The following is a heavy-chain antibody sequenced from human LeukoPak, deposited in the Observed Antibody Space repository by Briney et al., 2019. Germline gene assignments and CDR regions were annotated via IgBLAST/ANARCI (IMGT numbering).Heavy chain of an antibody. CDR1: GFMFHDYA. CDR3: ARESESSGWYDY. V-gene: IGHV3-43*02. CDR2: ISGDGGST. J-gene: IGHJ4*02. Sequence: TGGPLRLSCAAPGFMFHDYAIHWVPHAPGKGLEWVSLISGDGGSTFYADSVKGRFTIPRDNIKNSLYLQLNSLRSDDTALYYWARESESSGWYDYWGQGTLVTVSS. D-gene: IGHD6-19*01.